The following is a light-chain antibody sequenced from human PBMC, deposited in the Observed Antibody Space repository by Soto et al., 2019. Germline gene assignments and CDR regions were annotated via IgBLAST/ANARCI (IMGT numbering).Light chain of an antibody. V-gene: IGKV1-5*03. Sequence: DIQMTQSPSTLSASVGDRVTIPCRASQSISSLLAWYQQKPGKAPKLLIYKASSLESGVPSRFSGSGSGTEFTLTISSLQPDDFATYYCQPSFTFVPGTKVDIK. J-gene: IGKJ3*01. CDR3: QPSFT. CDR2: KAS. CDR1: QSISSL.